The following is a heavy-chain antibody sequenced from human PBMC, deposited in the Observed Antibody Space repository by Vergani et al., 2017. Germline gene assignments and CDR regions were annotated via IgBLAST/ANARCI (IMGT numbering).Heavy chain of an antibody. D-gene: IGHD1-14*01. CDR1: RFTFNQYG. V-gene: IGHV3-33*08. J-gene: IGHJ5*02. CDR2: TWYDGNNK. Sequence: QVQLVESGGGVVQSGRSLRLSCAASRFTFNQYGMHWVRQAPGKGLEWVAVTWYDGNNKQYADSVKGRFTISRDNSKSTMYLQMNSLRDEDTGVYYCARDLRLLYNRFDPWGQGTLVTVSS. CDR3: ARDLRLLYNRFDP.